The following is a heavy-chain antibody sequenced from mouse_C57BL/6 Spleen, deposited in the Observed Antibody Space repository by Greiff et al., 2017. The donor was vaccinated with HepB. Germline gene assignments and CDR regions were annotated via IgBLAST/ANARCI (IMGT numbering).Heavy chain of an antibody. Sequence: QVQLQQSGPELVKPGASVKISCKASGYAFSSSWMNWVKQRPGKGLEWIGRIYPGDGDTNYNGKFKGKATLTADKSSSTAYMQLSSLTSEDTAVYVCARWTDDDFDYWGQGTTLTVSS. CDR2: IYPGDGDT. CDR3: ARWTDDDFDY. J-gene: IGHJ2*01. CDR1: GYAFSSSW. D-gene: IGHD2-3*01. V-gene: IGHV1-82*01.